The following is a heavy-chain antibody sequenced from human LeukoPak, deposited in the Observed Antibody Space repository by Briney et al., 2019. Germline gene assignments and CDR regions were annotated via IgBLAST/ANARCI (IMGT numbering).Heavy chain of an antibody. Sequence: GGSLRLSCAASGFTFSSYGMHWVRQAPGKGLEWVAVISYDGSNKYYADSVKGRFTISRDNSKNTLYLQMNSLRAEDTAVYYCAKDHQRYCSGGSCYLFDYWGQGTLVTVSS. V-gene: IGHV3-30*18. J-gene: IGHJ4*02. CDR1: GFTFSSYG. CDR3: AKDHQRYCSGGSCYLFDY. D-gene: IGHD2-15*01. CDR2: ISYDGSNK.